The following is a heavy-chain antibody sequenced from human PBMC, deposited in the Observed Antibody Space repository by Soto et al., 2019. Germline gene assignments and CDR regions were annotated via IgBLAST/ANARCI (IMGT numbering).Heavy chain of an antibody. CDR2: ISAYNGNT. D-gene: IGHD3-3*01. CDR1: GYTFTNFG. V-gene: IGHV1-18*01. Sequence: QVQLVQSGEEMRKPGASVKVSCKASGYTFTNFGISWVRQAPGQGLEWMGWISAYNGNTNYAQKLRVRLIMTTDTSTSTAYMELRSLRSDDTAVYYCARKDITIFGVIITPVDYWGQGTLVTVSS. J-gene: IGHJ4*02. CDR3: ARKDITIFGVIITPVDY.